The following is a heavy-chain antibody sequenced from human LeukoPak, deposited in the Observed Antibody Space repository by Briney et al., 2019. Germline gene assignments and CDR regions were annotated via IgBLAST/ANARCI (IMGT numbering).Heavy chain of an antibody. Sequence: SETLSLTCTVSGGSISNYYWSWIRQPPGKGLEWIGYVYYSGSTNYNPSLKSRVTISVDTSKNQFSLRLTSVTAADTAVYYCARLTSWFVPDYWGQGTLVTVSS. V-gene: IGHV4-59*01. CDR3: ARLTSWFVPDY. CDR1: GGSISNYY. D-gene: IGHD1-1*01. CDR2: VYYSGST. J-gene: IGHJ4*02.